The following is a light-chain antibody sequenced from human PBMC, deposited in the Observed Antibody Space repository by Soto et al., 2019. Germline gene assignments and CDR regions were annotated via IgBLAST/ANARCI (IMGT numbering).Light chain of an antibody. V-gene: IGKV1-8*01. CDR2: AAS. CDR3: QQYYSYPHT. CDR1: QGISSY. Sequence: AIRMTQSPSSFSASTGDRVTITCRASQGISSYLAWYQQKPGKVPKLLIYAASTLQSGVPSRFSGSGSGTDFTLTISCLQSEDFATYYCQQYYSYPHTFGQGTKVEIK. J-gene: IGKJ1*01.